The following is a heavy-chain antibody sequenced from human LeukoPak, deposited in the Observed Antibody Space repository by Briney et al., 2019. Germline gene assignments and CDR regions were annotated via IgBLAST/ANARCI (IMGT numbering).Heavy chain of an antibody. J-gene: IGHJ4*02. Sequence: PSETLSLTCAVYGGYFSGYYWSWIRQPPGKELEWVGEINHSGSTNYNPSLKSRVTISVDTSKNQFSLKLSSVTAADTAVYYCARRLYYYDSSGYLYYFDYWGQGTLVTVSS. CDR1: GGYFSGYY. V-gene: IGHV4-34*01. CDR3: ARRLYYYDSSGYLYYFDY. CDR2: INHSGST. D-gene: IGHD3-22*01.